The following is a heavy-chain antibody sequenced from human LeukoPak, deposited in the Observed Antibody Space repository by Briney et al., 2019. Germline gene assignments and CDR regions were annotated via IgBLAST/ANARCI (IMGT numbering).Heavy chain of an antibody. V-gene: IGHV4-4*02. D-gene: IGHD1/OR15-1a*01. CDR1: GDSISTSTW. CDR3: ARGHNENNYKSTIDV. Sequence: PSETLSLTCAVSGDSISTSTWWNWVRQLLGKGLEWIGEIYHSGSTNRNPSLKSRVTISVDKTKNQFSLKLSSVTAADTAMYYCARGHNENNYKSTIDVWGQGTMVTVSS. CDR2: IYHSGST. J-gene: IGHJ3*01.